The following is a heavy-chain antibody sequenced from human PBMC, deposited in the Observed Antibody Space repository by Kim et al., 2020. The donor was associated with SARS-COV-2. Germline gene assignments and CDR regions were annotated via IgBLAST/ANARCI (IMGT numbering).Heavy chain of an antibody. CDR3: AKDQERYYYDSSGYRINGVPRAGFDD. Sequence: GGSLRLSCAASGFTFSSYAMSWVRQAPGKGLEWVSAISGSGGSTYYADSVKGRFTISRDNSKNTLYLQMNSLRAEDTAVYYCAKDQERYYYDSSGYRINGVPRAGFDDWGQGTLVTVSS. J-gene: IGHJ4*02. CDR2: ISGSGGST. V-gene: IGHV3-23*01. CDR1: GFTFSSYA. D-gene: IGHD3-22*01.